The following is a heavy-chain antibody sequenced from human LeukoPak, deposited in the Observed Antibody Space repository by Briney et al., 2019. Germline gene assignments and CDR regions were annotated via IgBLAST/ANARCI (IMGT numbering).Heavy chain of an antibody. J-gene: IGHJ4*02. CDR2: IYYSGST. CDR1: GGSISSSSYY. V-gene: IGHV4-39*01. Sequence: SETLSLTCTVSGGSISSSSYYWGWIRQPPGKGLEWIGSIYYSGSTYYNPSLKSRVTISVDTSKNQFSLKLSSVTAADTAAYYCARPGVYCSSTSCPFDYWGQGTLVTVS. CDR3: ARPGVYCSSTSCPFDY. D-gene: IGHD2-2*01.